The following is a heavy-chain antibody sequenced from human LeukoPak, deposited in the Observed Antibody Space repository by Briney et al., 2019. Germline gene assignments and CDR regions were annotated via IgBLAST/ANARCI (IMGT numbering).Heavy chain of an antibody. CDR3: ARIHSLYYYDSSGYGAFDI. CDR2: IWNDGSNK. Sequence: GRSLRLSCAASGFTFSSYGMHWVRQAPGKGLEWVAVIWNDGSNKYYADSVKGRFTISRDNSKNTLYLQMNSLRAEDTAVYYCARIHSLYYYDSSGYGAFDIWGQGTVVTVSS. V-gene: IGHV3-33*01. D-gene: IGHD3-22*01. J-gene: IGHJ3*02. CDR1: GFTFSSYG.